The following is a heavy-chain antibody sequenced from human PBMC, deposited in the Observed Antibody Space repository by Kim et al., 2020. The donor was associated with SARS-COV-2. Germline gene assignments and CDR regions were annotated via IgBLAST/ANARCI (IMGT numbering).Heavy chain of an antibody. CDR2: ISVSGTT. J-gene: IGHJ4*02. CDR1: GASITSGIYF. CDR3: AREDKDIGTL. D-gene: IGHD3-10*01. Sequence: SETLSLTCTVSGASITSGIYFWSWIRQPAGKGLEWIGRISVSGTTNYNPSLKSRVTISIDTSKNQFSLKLISATAADTAIYYCAREDKDIGTLWGQGTRVTVSS. V-gene: IGHV4-61*02.